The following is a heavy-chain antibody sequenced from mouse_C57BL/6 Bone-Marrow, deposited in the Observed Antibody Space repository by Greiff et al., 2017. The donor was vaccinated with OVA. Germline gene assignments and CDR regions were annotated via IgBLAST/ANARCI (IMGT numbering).Heavy chain of an antibody. CDR2: LYPRSGTA. D-gene: IGHD1-1*01. V-gene: IGHV1-81*01. CDR1: GYTFTRYG. Sequence: VQLQQSGAELARPGASVKLSCTASGYTFTRYGIRWVKQRTGPGLEWIVQLYPRSGTAYYNAKFKGKATLTADKSSSTAYMELRSLTSEDSAVYFCERGRTVYAMDYWGQGTSVTVSS. CDR3: ERGRTVYAMDY. J-gene: IGHJ4*01.